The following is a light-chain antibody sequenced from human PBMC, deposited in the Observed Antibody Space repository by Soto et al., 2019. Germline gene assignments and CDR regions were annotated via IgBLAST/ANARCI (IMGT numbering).Light chain of an antibody. CDR3: QQYNSYAT. CDR2: KAS. CDR1: QSISSW. Sequence: DIQMTQSPSTLSASVGDRVTITCRASQSISSWLAWYQQKPGKAPKLLLYKASSLESGVPSRFSGSGSGTKFTLTISSPQPDDFATYYCQQYNSYATFGQGTKVEIK. V-gene: IGKV1-5*03. J-gene: IGKJ1*01.